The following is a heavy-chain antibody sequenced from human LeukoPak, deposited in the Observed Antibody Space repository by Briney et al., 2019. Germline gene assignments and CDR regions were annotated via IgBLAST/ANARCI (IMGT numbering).Heavy chain of an antibody. V-gene: IGHV3-23*01. CDR2: ISGSGGST. CDR3: AKDLDCSSTSCYAVGYFQH. Sequence: PGGSLRLSCAASGFTFSSYAMSWVRQAPGKGLEWVSAISGSGGSTYYADSVKGRFTISRDNSKNTLYLQMNSLRAEDRAVYYCAKDLDCSSTSCYAVGYFQHWGQGTLVTVSS. CDR1: GFTFSSYA. J-gene: IGHJ1*01. D-gene: IGHD2-2*01.